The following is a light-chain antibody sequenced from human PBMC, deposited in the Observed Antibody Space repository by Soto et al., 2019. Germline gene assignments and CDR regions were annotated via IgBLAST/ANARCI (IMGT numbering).Light chain of an antibody. CDR2: EGT. CDR3: CSYADRSTWV. J-gene: IGLJ3*02. V-gene: IGLV2-23*01. Sequence: HSALTQPASLSGSPGQSITLSCTGTGDNIGSYDIVSWYQHLPGEAPKLIIYEGTKRPSGISNRFSGSKAGYTASLSISGLQADDAADYFCCSYADRSTWVFGGGTKVTVL. CDR1: GDNIGSYDI.